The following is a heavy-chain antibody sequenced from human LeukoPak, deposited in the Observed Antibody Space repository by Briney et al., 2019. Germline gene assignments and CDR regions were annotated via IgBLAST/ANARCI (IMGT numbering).Heavy chain of an antibody. V-gene: IGHV4-39*07. CDR3: ARGSSSLRGSFDY. CDR1: GGSISSSSYY. D-gene: IGHD6-13*01. CDR2: IYYSGST. J-gene: IGHJ4*02. Sequence: SETLSLTCTVSGGSISSSSYYWGWIRQPPGKGLEWIGSIYYSGSTYYNPSLKSRVTISVDTSKNQFSLKLSSVTAADTAVYYCARGSSSLRGSFDYWGQGTLVTVSS.